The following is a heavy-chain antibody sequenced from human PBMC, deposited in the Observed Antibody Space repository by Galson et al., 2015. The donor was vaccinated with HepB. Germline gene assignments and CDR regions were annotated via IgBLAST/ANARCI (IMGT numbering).Heavy chain of an antibody. CDR1: TFSSYW. J-gene: IGHJ4*02. Sequence: TFSSYWMHWVRQAPGKGLVWVSRINSDGSSTSYADSVKGRFTISRDNAKNTLYLQMNSLRAEDTAVYYCARDWGDCGGDCYDDYWGQGTLVTVSS. D-gene: IGHD2-21*02. CDR3: ARDWGDCGGDCYDDY. V-gene: IGHV3-74*01. CDR2: INSDGSST.